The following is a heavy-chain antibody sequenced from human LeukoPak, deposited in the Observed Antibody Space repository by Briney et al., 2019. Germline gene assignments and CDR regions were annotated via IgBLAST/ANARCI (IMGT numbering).Heavy chain of an antibody. V-gene: IGHV4-34*01. CDR2: INHSGST. CDR3: ARDPLGYCSSTSCSKYYFDY. CDR1: GGSFSGYY. Sequence: SETLSLTCAVYGGSFSGYYWSWIRQPPGKGLEWIGEINHSGSTNYNPSLKGRVTISVDTSKNQFSLKLSSVTAADTAVYYCARDPLGYCSSTSCSKYYFDYWGQGTLVTVSS. J-gene: IGHJ4*02. D-gene: IGHD2-2*01.